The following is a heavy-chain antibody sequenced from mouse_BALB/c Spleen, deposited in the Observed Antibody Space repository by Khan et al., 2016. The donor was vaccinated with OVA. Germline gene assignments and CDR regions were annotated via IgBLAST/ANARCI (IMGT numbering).Heavy chain of an antibody. CDR2: ISYSGNT. V-gene: IGHV3-2*02. Sequence: EVKLEESGPGLVKPSQSLSLTCTVTGYSIASDYAWNWIRQFPGNKLEWMGFISYSGNTNYNPSLKSRISITRDTSKNQFFLQSNSVTSDDTATYYCARVYGGDFDYWGQGTTLTVSS. CDR3: ARVYGGDFDY. CDR1: GYSIASDYA. J-gene: IGHJ2*01. D-gene: IGHD1-1*01.